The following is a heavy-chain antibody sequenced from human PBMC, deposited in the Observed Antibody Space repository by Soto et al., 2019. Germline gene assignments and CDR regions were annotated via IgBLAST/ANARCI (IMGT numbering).Heavy chain of an antibody. CDR1: GFTFSSYA. V-gene: IGHV3-64*01. D-gene: IGHD2-21*01. CDR2: ITSSGFNT. J-gene: IGHJ6*02. Sequence: GGSLRLSCAASGFTFSSYAMHWVGQAPGKGLEYVSAITSSGFNTDYASSVKGRFTISRDNSKNTLYLQMGSLRAEDMAVYYCARRIPFGYGMDVWGQGTTVTVSS. CDR3: ARRIPFGYGMDV.